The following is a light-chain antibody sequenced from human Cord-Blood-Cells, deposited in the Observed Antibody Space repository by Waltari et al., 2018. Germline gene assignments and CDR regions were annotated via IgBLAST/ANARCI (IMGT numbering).Light chain of an antibody. J-gene: IGLJ2*01. V-gene: IGLV3-1*01. CDR1: KLGAKY. CDR2: QDS. Sequence: SYELTQPPSVSVYPAQTARITRSGDKLGAKYACWYQQKPGQSPVLVIYQDSKRPPGIPERFTGSNSGNTATLTISGTQAMDEADYYCQAWDSSTVVFGGGTKLTVL. CDR3: QAWDSSTVV.